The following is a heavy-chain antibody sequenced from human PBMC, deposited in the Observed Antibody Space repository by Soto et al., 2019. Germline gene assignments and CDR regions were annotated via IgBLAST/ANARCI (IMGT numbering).Heavy chain of an antibody. V-gene: IGHV3-30-3*01. D-gene: IGHD7-27*01. J-gene: IGHJ4*02. CDR2: ISYDGTNK. CDR1: GFSFSISP. CDR3: ARDPKTSGGQHWAFNYFDS. Sequence: ESVGGVVQPGRSPRLSCAASGFSFSISPMHWVRQAPGKGPEWVALISYDGTNKFYADSVKGRFTISRDNSKSTLYLQVDSLRPEDAAVYYCARDPKTSGGQHWAFNYFDSWGQGTLVTVSS.